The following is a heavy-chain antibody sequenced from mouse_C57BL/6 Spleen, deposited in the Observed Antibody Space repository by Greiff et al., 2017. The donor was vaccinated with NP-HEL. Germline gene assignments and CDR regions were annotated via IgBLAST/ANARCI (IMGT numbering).Heavy chain of an antibody. Sequence: EVQLVESGGGLVKPGGSLKLSCAASGFTFSSYAMSWVRQTPEKRLEWVATISDGGSYTYYPDNVKGRFTISRDNAKNNLYLQMSHLKSEDTAMYYCARRDFDYWGQGTTLTVSS. V-gene: IGHV5-4*03. J-gene: IGHJ2*01. CDR3: ARRDFDY. CDR1: GFTFSSYA. CDR2: ISDGGSYT.